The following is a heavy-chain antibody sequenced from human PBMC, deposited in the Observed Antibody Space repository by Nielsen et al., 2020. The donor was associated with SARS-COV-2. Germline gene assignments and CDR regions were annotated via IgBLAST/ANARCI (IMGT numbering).Heavy chain of an antibody. J-gene: IGHJ4*02. CDR2: ISSSSVYI. CDR3: ARDRPARGGYCSSTSCYGFDY. D-gene: IGHD2-2*01. Sequence: VRQAPGKGLEWVSYISSSSVYIKYADSVKGRFTISRDNAKNSLYLQMNSLRAEDTAVYYCARDRPARGGYCSSTSCYGFDYWGQGTLVTVSS. V-gene: IGHV3-21*05.